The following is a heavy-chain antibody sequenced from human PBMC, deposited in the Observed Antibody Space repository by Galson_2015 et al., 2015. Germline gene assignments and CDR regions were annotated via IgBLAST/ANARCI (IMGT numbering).Heavy chain of an antibody. CDR1: GFTFSTYS. CDR3: SVNIWNACDAFDI. D-gene: IGHD1-1*01. J-gene: IGHJ3*02. V-gene: IGHV3-48*02. Sequence: SLRLSCAASGFTFSTYSMNWVRQAPGKGLEWVSYISTSSSTIYYADSVKGRFTITRDNAKNSLYLHMNSLRDEDTAVYYCSVNIWNACDAFDIWGQGTMVTVS. CDR2: ISTSSSTI.